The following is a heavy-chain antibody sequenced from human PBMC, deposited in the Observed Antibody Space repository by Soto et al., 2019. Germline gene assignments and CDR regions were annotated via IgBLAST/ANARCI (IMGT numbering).Heavy chain of an antibody. CDR3: AKSLNINWKNYFDT. CDR2: TXNDGSXK. V-gene: IGHV3-33*06. J-gene: IGHJ5*02. CDR1: GFTFGSYG. Sequence: GXSQRLFCAASGFTFGSYGMHWVRQAPGXGRERVAVTXNDGSXKDYADSVNGGXTIYRDNSXKTLTLDMTSLRAEDTALYYCAKSLNINWKNYFDTWGQGTLVTVSS. D-gene: IGHD1-1*01.